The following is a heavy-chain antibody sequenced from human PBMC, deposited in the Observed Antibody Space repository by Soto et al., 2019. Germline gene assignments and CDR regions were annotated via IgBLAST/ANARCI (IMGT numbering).Heavy chain of an antibody. V-gene: IGHV4-39*01. D-gene: IGHD5-12*01. Sequence: SETLSLTCTVSGGSISSSSYYWGWIRQPPGKGLEWVGSIYYSGSTYYNPSLKSRVTISVDTSKNQFSLKLSSVTAADTAVYYCVRGIVAKLWGQGTLVTVSS. CDR2: IYYSGST. J-gene: IGHJ4*02. CDR3: VRGIVAKL. CDR1: GGSISSSSYY.